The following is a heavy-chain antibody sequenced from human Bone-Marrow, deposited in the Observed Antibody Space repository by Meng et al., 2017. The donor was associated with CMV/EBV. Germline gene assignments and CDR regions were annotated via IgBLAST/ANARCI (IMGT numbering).Heavy chain of an antibody. CDR3: ASSKGHGGSYYSGYFDY. D-gene: IGHD1-26*01. J-gene: IGHJ4*02. CDR1: GGSINSAGYY. Sequence: SETLSLTCTVSGGSINSAGYYWSWIRQRPGEGLEWIGYIYSSGSTYYNPSLKSRVTISLDTSKNQFSLKLSSVAAADTAVYYCASSKGHGGSYYSGYFDYWGQGTLVTVSS. V-gene: IGHV4-31*03. CDR2: IYSSGST.